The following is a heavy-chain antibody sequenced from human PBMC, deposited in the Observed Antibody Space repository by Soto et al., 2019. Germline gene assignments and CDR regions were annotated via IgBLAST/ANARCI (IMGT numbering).Heavy chain of an antibody. CDR3: ARTSSSWPGRFDY. Sequence: SETLSLTCTLSGGSISSYCWSWIRQPPGKGLGWIGYIYYSGRTNYNPSLKSRVTVSVDTPKNQYSPKLRSVTAADTAVYYCARTSSSWPGRFDYWGQGTLVTVSS. CDR2: IYYSGRT. D-gene: IGHD6-13*01. CDR1: GGSISSYC. J-gene: IGHJ4*02. V-gene: IGHV4-59*01.